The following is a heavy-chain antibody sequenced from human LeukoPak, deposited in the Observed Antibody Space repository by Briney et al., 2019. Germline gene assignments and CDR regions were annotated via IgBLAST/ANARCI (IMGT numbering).Heavy chain of an antibody. CDR3: ARGGYDYVWGSAFDY. V-gene: IGHV3-53*01. J-gene: IGHJ4*02. D-gene: IGHD3-16*01. CDR2: IYSDGST. CDR1: GFIVSSNY. Sequence: PGGSLRLSCAASGFIVSSNYMSWVRQAPGKGLEWVSVIYSDGSTYYADSVKGRFTISRDNSKNTLYLQMNSLRAEDTAVYYCARGGYDYVWGSAFDYWGQGMLVTVSS.